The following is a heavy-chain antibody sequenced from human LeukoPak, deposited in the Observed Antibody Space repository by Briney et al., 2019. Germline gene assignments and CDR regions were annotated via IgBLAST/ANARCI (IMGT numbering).Heavy chain of an antibody. Sequence: GESLKISCQGSGYSFTSYWIGWVRQMPGKGLEWMGIIYPGDSDTRYSPSFQGQVTISADKSISTAYLQWSSLKASDTAMYYCARFSSTPSLIPFYYYGMDVWGQGTTVTVSS. J-gene: IGHJ6*02. CDR3: ARFSSTPSLIPFYYYGMDV. V-gene: IGHV5-51*01. D-gene: IGHD6-13*01. CDR1: GYSFTSYW. CDR2: IYPGDSDT.